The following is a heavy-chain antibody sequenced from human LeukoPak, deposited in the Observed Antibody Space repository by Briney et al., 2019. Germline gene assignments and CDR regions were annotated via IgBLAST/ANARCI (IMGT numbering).Heavy chain of an antibody. D-gene: IGHD6-19*01. J-gene: IGHJ4*02. CDR2: FSRISTYL. Sequence: GGSLRLSCAASGFTFSSYSMNWVRQPPGKGLGWVSSFSRISTYLYNADSVKGGFTISRDTAKNSLNLQMNSLKAKETPVYSCARDGSSSGCELDYWGQGTLVTVSS. CDR3: ARDGSSSGCELDY. V-gene: IGHV3-21*06. CDR1: GFTFSSYS.